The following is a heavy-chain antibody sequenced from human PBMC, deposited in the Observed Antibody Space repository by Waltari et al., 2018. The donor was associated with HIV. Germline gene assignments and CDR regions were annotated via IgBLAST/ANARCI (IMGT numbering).Heavy chain of an antibody. CDR3: VREVVVAATWWFDP. J-gene: IGHJ5*02. Sequence: EVQLVESGGGLVQPVGSPRLSCAASGFAGRSYGLHWVRQAPGKGLVSVSRVSGDGSSTTYADSVKGRFTISRDNPKNTLYLQMNSLRVEDTAVYYCVREVVVAATWWFDPWGQGTLVTVSS. CDR1: GFAGRSYG. CDR2: VSGDGSST. D-gene: IGHD2-15*01. V-gene: IGHV3-74*01.